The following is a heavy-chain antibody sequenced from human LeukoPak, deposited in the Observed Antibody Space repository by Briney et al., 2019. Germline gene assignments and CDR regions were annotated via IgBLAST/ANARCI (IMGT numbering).Heavy chain of an antibody. CDR3: ARGRVLRYFDWYSLPYYFDY. J-gene: IGHJ4*02. D-gene: IGHD3-9*01. V-gene: IGHV1-2*02. CDR1: GYTFTGYY. CDR2: INPNSGGT. Sequence: ASVKVSCKASGYTFTGYYMHWVRQAPGQGLEWMGWINPNSGGTNYAQKFQGRVTMTTDTSTSTAYMELRSLKSDDTAVYYCARGRVLRYFDWYSLPYYFDYWGQGTLVTVSS.